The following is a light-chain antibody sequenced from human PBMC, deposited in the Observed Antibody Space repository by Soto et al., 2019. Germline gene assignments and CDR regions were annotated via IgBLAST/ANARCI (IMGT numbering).Light chain of an antibody. J-gene: IGKJ2*01. Sequence: DIQMTQSPSTLSASVGDRVTITCRASQSISNWLAWYQQKPGKAPKLLIYKASILEIGVPSRFSGRGSETEFTLSINSLQPDDFATYYCQQFDSYSSTFGQGTRLEIK. CDR1: QSISNW. CDR3: QQFDSYSST. V-gene: IGKV1-5*03. CDR2: KAS.